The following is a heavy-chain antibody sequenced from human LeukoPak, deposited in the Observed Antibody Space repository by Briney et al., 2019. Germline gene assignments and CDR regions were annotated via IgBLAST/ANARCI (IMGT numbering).Heavy chain of an antibody. V-gene: IGHV4-30-4*07. CDR1: GGSIGSGGYS. Sequence: SETLSLTCAVSGGSIGSGGYSWSWIRQPPGKGLEWIGYIFYSGSTFYNPSLKSRVTISLDTSKNQFSLKLSSVTAADTAVFYCARGPYAYDSSGAFDIWGQGTMVTVSS. CDR2: IFYSGST. J-gene: IGHJ3*02. D-gene: IGHD3-22*01. CDR3: ARGPYAYDSSGAFDI.